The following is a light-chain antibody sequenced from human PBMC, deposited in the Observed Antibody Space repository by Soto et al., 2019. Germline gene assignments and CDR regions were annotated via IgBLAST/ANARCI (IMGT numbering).Light chain of an antibody. CDR3: QQYGSSPPT. V-gene: IGKV3-20*01. CDR2: DAS. Sequence: EIVLTQSPATLSLSPGERATLSCRASQSVSSYFAWYQQKPGQAPRLLIYDASNRATGIPARFSASGSGTDFTLTINRLEPEDFALYYCQQYGSSPPTFGQGTKVDIK. J-gene: IGKJ1*01. CDR1: QSVSSY.